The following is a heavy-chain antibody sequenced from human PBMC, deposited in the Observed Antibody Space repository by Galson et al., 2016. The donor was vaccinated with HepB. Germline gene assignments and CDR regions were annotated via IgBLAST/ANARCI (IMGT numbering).Heavy chain of an antibody. CDR2: ISYDGSNR. Sequence: SLRLSCAASGFTLNNYALNWVRQAPGKGLEWVALISYDGSNRYYGDPVRGRFAISRDTSKNTGYLQMNSLRAEDTAVYYCAREGAEMAVAGTAFDYWGQGTLVTVSS. CDR3: AREGAEMAVAGTAFDY. CDR1: GFTLNNYA. J-gene: IGHJ4*02. D-gene: IGHD6-19*01. V-gene: IGHV3-30*09.